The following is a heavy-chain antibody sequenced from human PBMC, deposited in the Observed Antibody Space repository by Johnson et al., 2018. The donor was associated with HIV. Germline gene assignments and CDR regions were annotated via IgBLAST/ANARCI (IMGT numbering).Heavy chain of an antibody. CDR2: IKQDGSEK. V-gene: IGHV3-7*01. J-gene: IGHJ3*02. CDR1: RFTFTSYW. Sequence: VQLVESGGGLVQPGGSLRLSCAASRFTFTSYWMSWVRQAPGKGLEWVANIKQDGSEKYYVDSVKGRFTISRDNAKNSLSLQMNSLRAEDTAVYYCARDARRRTRAVGGADAFDIWGQGTMVSVSS. D-gene: IGHD3-16*01. CDR3: ARDARRRTRAVGGADAFDI.